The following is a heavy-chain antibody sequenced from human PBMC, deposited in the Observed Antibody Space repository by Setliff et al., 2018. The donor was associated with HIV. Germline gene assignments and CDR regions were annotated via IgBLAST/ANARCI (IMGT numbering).Heavy chain of an antibody. V-gene: IGHV4-59*01. J-gene: IGHJ6*03. CDR1: GGSISSYY. CDR3: ARSPPTTFWSGYTYYYYMDV. D-gene: IGHD3-3*01. CDR2: IYYSGST. Sequence: NPSETLSLTCTVSGGSISSYYWSWIRQPPGKGLEWIWYIYYSGSTNYNPSLKSRVTISVDTSKNQFSLKLNSVTAADTAVYYCARSPPTTFWSGYTYYYYMDVWGKGTTVTVSS.